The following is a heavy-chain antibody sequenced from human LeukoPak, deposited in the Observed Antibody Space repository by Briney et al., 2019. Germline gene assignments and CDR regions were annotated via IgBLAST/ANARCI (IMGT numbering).Heavy chain of an antibody. V-gene: IGHV1-69*13. CDR3: ARHYYDSSGFDY. CDR1: GGTFSSYA. D-gene: IGHD3-22*01. Sequence: SVKVSCRASGGTFSSYAISWVRQAPGQGLEWMGGIIPIFGTANYAQKFQGRVTITADESTSTAYMELSSLRSEDTAVYYCARHYYDSSGFDYWGQGTLVTVSS. J-gene: IGHJ4*02. CDR2: IIPIFGTA.